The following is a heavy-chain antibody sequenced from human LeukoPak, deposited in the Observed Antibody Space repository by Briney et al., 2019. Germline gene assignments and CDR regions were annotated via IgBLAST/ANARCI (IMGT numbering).Heavy chain of an antibody. D-gene: IGHD3-9*01. CDR3: ARGFDQSFDY. CDR2: IYSGGST. Sequence: GGSLSLSCAASGFTVSSNYMSWVRQAPGKGLEWVSVIYSGGSTYYADSVKGRFTISRDNSKNTLYLQMNSLRAEDTAVYYCARGFDQSFDYWGQGTLVTVSS. CDR1: GFTVSSNY. J-gene: IGHJ4*02. V-gene: IGHV3-53*01.